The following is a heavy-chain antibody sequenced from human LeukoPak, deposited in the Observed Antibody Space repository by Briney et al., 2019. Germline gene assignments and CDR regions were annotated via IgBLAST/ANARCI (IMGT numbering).Heavy chain of an antibody. D-gene: IGHD4-17*01. Sequence: GGSLRLSCAASGFTFSSNYMSWVRQAPGKGLEWVSVIYSGGSTYYADSVKGRFTISRDNAKNSLYLQMNSLRAEDTAVYYCASQRTYGDAFDIWGQGTMVTVSS. J-gene: IGHJ3*02. V-gene: IGHV3-66*04. CDR2: IYSGGST. CDR3: ASQRTYGDAFDI. CDR1: GFTFSSNY.